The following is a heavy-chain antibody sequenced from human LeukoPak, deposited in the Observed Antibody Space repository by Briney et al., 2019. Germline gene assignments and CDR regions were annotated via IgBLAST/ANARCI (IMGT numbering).Heavy chain of an antibody. J-gene: IGHJ6*03. CDR3: ARRGYQLLTSYYYYYMDV. CDR1: GYTLTGYY. CDR2: INPNSGGT. D-gene: IGHD2-2*01. Sequence: GASVKVSCKASGYTLTGYYMHWVRQAPGQGLEWMGWINPNSGGTNYAQKFQGRVTMTRDTSISTAYMELSRLRSDDTAVYYCARRGYQLLTSYYYYYMDVWGKGTTVTVSS. V-gene: IGHV1-2*02.